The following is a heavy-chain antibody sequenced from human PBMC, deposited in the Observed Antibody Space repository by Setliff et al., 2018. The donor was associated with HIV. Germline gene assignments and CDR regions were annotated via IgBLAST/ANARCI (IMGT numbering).Heavy chain of an antibody. V-gene: IGHV1-18*01. CDR2: INAYNGNT. Sequence: ASVKVSCKASGYTFTSYGISWVRQAPGQGLEWMGWINAYNGNTNFAQKLQGRVTMTSDTSTSTAYLELSGLRSEDTAVYYCARDRVPKRGYTYREPDFDSWGQGALVTVSS. CDR3: ARDRVPKRGYTYREPDFDS. CDR1: GYTFTSYG. D-gene: IGHD5-12*01. J-gene: IGHJ5*01.